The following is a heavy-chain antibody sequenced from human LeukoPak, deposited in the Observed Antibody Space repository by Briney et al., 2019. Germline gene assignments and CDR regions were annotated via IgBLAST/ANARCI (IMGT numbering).Heavy chain of an antibody. CDR3: AKTLGDCSSTSCYGNNANYFDY. Sequence: GGSLRLSCAASGFTFSSYGMHWVRQAPGKGLEWVAVISYDGSNKYYADSVKGRFTISRDNSKNTLYLQMNSLRAEDTAVYYCAKTLGDCSSTSCYGNNANYFDYWGQGTLVTVSS. CDR2: ISYDGSNK. V-gene: IGHV3-30*18. CDR1: GFTFSSYG. J-gene: IGHJ4*02. D-gene: IGHD2-2*01.